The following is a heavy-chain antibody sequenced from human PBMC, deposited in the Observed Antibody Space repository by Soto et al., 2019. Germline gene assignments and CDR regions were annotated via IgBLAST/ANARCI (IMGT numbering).Heavy chain of an antibody. V-gene: IGHV3-53*04. CDR3: AGVNWNYCYFYY. CDR1: GFTVSSND. D-gene: IGHD1-7*01. Sequence: EVQLVESGGGLVQPGGSLRLSCAASGFTVSSNDMSWVRQAPGKGLEWVSVIYSAGSTYYADSVKGRFTISRYNSNNTLYDEMNSLRAEDTVVYYCAGVNWNYCYFYYWGQGTLVTVSS. CDR2: IYSAGST. J-gene: IGHJ4*02.